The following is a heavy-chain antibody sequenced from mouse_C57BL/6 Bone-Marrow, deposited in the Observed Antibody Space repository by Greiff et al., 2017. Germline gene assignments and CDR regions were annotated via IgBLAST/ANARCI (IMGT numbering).Heavy chain of an antibody. V-gene: IGHV1-5*01. CDR1: GYTFTSYW. Sequence: VQLHQSGTVLARPGASVKMSCKTSGYTFTSYWLHWVKQRPGQGLAWIGAIYPGNSDTSYNQKFTGTAKLTAVPSASTAYMELSSLTNEDAAVYYCTYYYGPYDMDYWGKGTSVTVSS. D-gene: IGHD1-1*01. CDR2: IYPGNSDT. J-gene: IGHJ4*01. CDR3: TYYYGPYDMDY.